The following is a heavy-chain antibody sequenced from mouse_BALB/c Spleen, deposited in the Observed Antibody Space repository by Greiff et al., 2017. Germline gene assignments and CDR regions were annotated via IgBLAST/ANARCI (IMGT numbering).Heavy chain of an antibody. CDR3: ARGNSDYYAMDY. V-gene: IGHV1-39*01. Sequence: VQLQQSGPELEKPGASVKISCKASGYSFTGYNMNWVKQSNGKSLEWIGNIDPNYGGTSYNQKFKGKATLTVDKSSSTAYMQLKSLTSEDSAVYYCARGNSDYYAMDYWGQGTSVTVSS. CDR1: GYSFTGYN. CDR2: IDPNYGGT. J-gene: IGHJ4*01. D-gene: IGHD4-1*02.